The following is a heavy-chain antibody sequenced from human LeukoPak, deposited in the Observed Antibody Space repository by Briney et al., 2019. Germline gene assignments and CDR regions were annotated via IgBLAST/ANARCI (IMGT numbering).Heavy chain of an antibody. J-gene: IGHJ3*02. Sequence: GASVKVSCKASGYTFTGYYMHWVRQAPGQGLEWMGWINPNSGGTNYAQKFQGRVTMTRDTSISTAYMELSRLRSDDTAVYYCARVPITMIVVVMHTYAFDIWGQGTMVTASS. CDR2: INPNSGGT. CDR1: GYTFTGYY. V-gene: IGHV1-2*02. CDR3: ARVPITMIVVVMHTYAFDI. D-gene: IGHD3-22*01.